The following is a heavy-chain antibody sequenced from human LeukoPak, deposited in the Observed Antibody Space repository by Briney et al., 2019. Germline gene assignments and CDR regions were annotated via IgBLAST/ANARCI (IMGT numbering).Heavy chain of an antibody. CDR1: GGSISSSSYY. J-gene: IGHJ4*02. CDR2: IYYSGST. CDR3: AGTTVTQRTLDY. D-gene: IGHD4-17*01. Sequence: SETLSLTCTVSGGSISSSSYYWGWIRQPPGKGLEWIGYIYYSGSTNYNPSLKSRVTISVDTSKNQFSLKLSSVTAADTAVYYCAGTTVTQRTLDYWGQGTLVTVSS. V-gene: IGHV4-61*05.